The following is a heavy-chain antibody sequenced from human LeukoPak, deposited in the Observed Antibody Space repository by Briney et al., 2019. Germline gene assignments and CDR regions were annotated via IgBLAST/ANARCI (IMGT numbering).Heavy chain of an antibody. CDR3: AKDSVVVRGVNHNWFDP. CDR1: GFTLSSYA. Sequence: PGGSLRLSCGASGFTLSSYAMSGVRHARGRGLEGVSAISGSGGSTYYADSVKGRFTTSSDNSKNTLYLQMNSLRAEDTAVYYCAKDSVVVRGVNHNWFDPWGQGTLVTVSS. CDR2: ISGSGGST. V-gene: IGHV3-23*01. J-gene: IGHJ5*02. D-gene: IGHD3-10*01.